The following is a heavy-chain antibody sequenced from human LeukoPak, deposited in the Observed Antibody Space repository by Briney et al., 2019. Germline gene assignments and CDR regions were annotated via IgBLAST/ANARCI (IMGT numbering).Heavy chain of an antibody. V-gene: IGHV4-39*07. D-gene: IGHD1-26*01. CDR2: IYDSGST. CDR1: GGSIRSSYYY. Sequence: SETLSLTCTVSGGSIRSSYYYWGWIRQPPGKGLEWIGSIYDSGSTYYNPSLKSRVTISVDTSKNQFSLKLSSVTAADTAVYYCARKYSGSYLSYYYGMDVWGQGTTVTVSS. CDR3: ARKYSGSYLSYYYGMDV. J-gene: IGHJ6*02.